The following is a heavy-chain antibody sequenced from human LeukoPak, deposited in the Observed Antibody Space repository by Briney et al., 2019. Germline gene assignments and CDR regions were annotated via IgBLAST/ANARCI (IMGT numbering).Heavy chain of an antibody. CDR3: TRAVSDYGSGSYSRYYFDY. V-gene: IGHV3-49*04. D-gene: IGHD3-10*01. J-gene: IGHJ4*02. Sequence: GGSLRLSCTASGFTFGDYAMSWVRQAPGKGLEWVGFIRSKAYGGTTEYAASVKGRFTISRDDSKSIAYLQMNSLKTEDTAVYYCTRAVSDYGSGSYSRYYFDYWGQGTLVTVSS. CDR2: IRSKAYGGTT. CDR1: GFTFGDYA.